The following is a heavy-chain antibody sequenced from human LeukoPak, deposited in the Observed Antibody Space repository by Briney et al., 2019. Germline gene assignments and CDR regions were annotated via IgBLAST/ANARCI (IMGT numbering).Heavy chain of an antibody. CDR1: GFTVSSNY. CDR2: IYSGGST. CDR3: ARDRHYDILTGYYYYYYMDV. Sequence: GGSLRLSCAASGFTVSSNYMSWVRQAPGKGLGWVSVIYSGGSTYYADSVKGRFTISRDNSKNTLYLQMNSLRAEDTAVYYCARDRHYDILTGYYYYYYMDVWGKGTTVTVSS. J-gene: IGHJ6*03. D-gene: IGHD3-9*01. V-gene: IGHV3-66*02.